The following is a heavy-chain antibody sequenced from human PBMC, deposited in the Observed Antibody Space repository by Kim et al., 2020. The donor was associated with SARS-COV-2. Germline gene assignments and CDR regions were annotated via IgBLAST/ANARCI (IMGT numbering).Heavy chain of an antibody. V-gene: IGHV3-48*03. CDR2: ISSSGSTI. D-gene: IGHD3-9*01. CDR3: ARGVLRYFDWLLGAAFDI. CDR1: GFTFSSYE. J-gene: IGHJ3*02. Sequence: GGSLRLSCAASGFTFSSYEMNWVRQAPGKGLEWVSYISSSGSTIYYADSVKGRFTISRDNAKNSLYLQMNSLRAEDTAVYYCARGVLRYFDWLLGAAFDIWGQGTMVTVSS.